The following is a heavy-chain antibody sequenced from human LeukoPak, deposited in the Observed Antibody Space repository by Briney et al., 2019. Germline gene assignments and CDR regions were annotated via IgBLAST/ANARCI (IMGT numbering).Heavy chain of an antibody. Sequence: SQTLSLTCAISGDSVSSNSAAWNWIRQSPSRGLEWLGGTYYRSKWYNDYAVSVKSRITINPDTSKNQFSLQLNSVTPEDTAVYYCARDVLLWFGELFTPRYYYGMDVWGQGTTVTVSS. CDR1: GDSVSSNSAA. CDR3: ARDVLLWFGELFTPRYYYGMDV. J-gene: IGHJ6*02. D-gene: IGHD3-10*01. V-gene: IGHV6-1*01. CDR2: TYYRSKWYN.